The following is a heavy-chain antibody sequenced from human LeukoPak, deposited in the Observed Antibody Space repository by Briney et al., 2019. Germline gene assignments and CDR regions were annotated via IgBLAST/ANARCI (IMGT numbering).Heavy chain of an antibody. CDR2: VYYSGNT. D-gene: IGHD2-21*01. Sequence: SETLSLTCTVSGGSISSSRYYGGWIRQPPGTGLEWIGSVYYSGNTYYNPSLKSRVIISVDTSKNQFSLKLSSVTAADTAVYYCARDSSLVVIAVSQGDFDYWGQGTLVTVSS. V-gene: IGHV4-39*02. J-gene: IGHJ4*02. CDR1: GGSISSSRYY. CDR3: ARDSSLVVIAVSQGDFDY.